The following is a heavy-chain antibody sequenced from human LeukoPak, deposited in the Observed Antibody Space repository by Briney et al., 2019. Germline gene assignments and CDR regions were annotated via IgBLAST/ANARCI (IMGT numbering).Heavy chain of an antibody. CDR1: GYSFTGNW. V-gene: IGHV5-51*01. CDR3: ARLVSGSWAENFDY. CDR2: TYPPTSET. Sequence: GESLKISCKGSGYSFTGNWIGWVRQMPGKGLEWMGITYPPTSETRYSPSFQGQVTISVDKSINTAYLQWSSLTASDTAMYYCARLVSGSWAENFDYWGQGTLVTVSS. D-gene: IGHD6-13*01. J-gene: IGHJ4*02.